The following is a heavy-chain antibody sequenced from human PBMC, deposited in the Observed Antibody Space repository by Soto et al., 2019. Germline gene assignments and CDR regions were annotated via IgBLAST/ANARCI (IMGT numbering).Heavy chain of an antibody. CDR1: GDSVSSNTAA. Sequence: SQTLSLTCASSGDSVSSNTAAWNWIRQSPSRGLEWLGRTYYRSKWYNDYAVSVKSRITINPDTSKNQFSLHLNSVTPEDTALYYRVRDVGFHFDYWGQGTLVTVYS. D-gene: IGHD1-26*01. CDR3: VRDVGFHFDY. V-gene: IGHV6-1*01. CDR2: TYYRSKWYN. J-gene: IGHJ4*02.